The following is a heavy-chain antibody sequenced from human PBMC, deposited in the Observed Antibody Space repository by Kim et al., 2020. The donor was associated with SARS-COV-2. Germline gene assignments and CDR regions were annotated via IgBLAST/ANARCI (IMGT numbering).Heavy chain of an antibody. V-gene: IGHV1-18*04. CDR1: GYTFTDYG. CDR3: ARDASKYCSRTSCYSGYYYYGMDV. D-gene: IGHD2-2*02. Sequence: ASVKVSCKASGYTFTDYGISWVRQAPGQGLEWMGWISVYNGDIKYAQKFQGRVTVTTETSTSTAYMELRGLRSDDTAVYYCARDASKYCSRTSCYSGYYYYGMDVWGQGTTVTVSS. J-gene: IGHJ6*02. CDR2: ISVYNGDI.